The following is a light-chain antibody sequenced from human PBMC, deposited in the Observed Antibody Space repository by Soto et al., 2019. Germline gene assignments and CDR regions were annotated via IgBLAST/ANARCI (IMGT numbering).Light chain of an antibody. J-gene: IGKJ4*01. V-gene: IGKV1-39*01. Sequence: DIQMTQSPSSLSASVGDRITITCRASQSISSYLNWYQLKPGKAPKLLIYAASSLQSGVPSRFSGSGSGTDFTLTISRLQPEDFATYYCQQSYSFPLTFGGGTTVEIK. CDR3: QQSYSFPLT. CDR1: QSISSY. CDR2: AAS.